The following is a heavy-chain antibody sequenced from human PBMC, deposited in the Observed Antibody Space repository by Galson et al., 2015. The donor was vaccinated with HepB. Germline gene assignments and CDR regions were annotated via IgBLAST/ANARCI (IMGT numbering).Heavy chain of an antibody. J-gene: IGHJ6*02. CDR1: GFTFSSYW. Sequence: SLRLSCAASGFTFSSYWMSWVRQAPGKGLEWVANIKQDGSEKYYADSVKGRFTISRDNAKNSLYLQMNSLRAEDTAVYYCARDKLGRARLDSPHYGMDVWGQGTTVTVSS. V-gene: IGHV3-7*03. CDR3: ARDKLGRARLDSPHYGMDV. D-gene: IGHD3/OR15-3a*01. CDR2: IKQDGSEK.